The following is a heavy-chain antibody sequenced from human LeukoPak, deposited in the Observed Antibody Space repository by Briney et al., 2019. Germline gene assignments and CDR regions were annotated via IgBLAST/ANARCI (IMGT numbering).Heavy chain of an antibody. D-gene: IGHD3-22*01. CDR2: IYYSGST. CDR3: AGGGYYYDTRGGDAFDI. CDR1: GGSISSYY. V-gene: IGHV4-59*01. Sequence: PSETLSLTCTVSGGSISSYYWSWIRQPPGKGLEWIGYIYYSGSTNYNPSLKSRVTISVDTSKNQFSLKLSSVTAADTAVYYCAGGGYYYDTRGGDAFDIWGQGTMVTVSS. J-gene: IGHJ3*02.